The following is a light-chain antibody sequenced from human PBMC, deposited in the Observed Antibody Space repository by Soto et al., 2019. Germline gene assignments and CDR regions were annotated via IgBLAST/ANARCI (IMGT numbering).Light chain of an antibody. CDR2: FDS. V-gene: IGLV3-21*04. Sequence: SYELTQPPSVSVAPGQTASIACGGSNIGSKNIHWYQQRPGQAPVLVIFFDSVRPSGIPARFSGSNSGNTATLTISRVEAGDEADYYCQMWDKSSNHVVFGGGPKLTVL. CDR1: NIGSKN. CDR3: QMWDKSSNHVV. J-gene: IGLJ2*01.